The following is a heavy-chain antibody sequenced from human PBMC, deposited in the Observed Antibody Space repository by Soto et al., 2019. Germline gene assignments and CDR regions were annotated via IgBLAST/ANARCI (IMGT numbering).Heavy chain of an antibody. V-gene: IGHV4-59*01. CDR3: ARTSGYCSGGSCYSGHYYYYMDV. CDR1: GGSISSYY. D-gene: IGHD2-15*01. Sequence: PSETLSLTCTVSGGSISSYYWSWIRQPPGKGLEWIGYIYYSGSTNYNPSLKSRVTISVDTSKNQFSLELSSVTAADTAVYYCARTSGYCSGGSCYSGHYYYYMDVWGKGTTVTV. CDR2: IYYSGST. J-gene: IGHJ6*03.